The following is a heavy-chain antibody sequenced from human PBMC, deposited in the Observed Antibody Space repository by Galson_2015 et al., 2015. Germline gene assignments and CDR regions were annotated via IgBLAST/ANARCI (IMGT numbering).Heavy chain of an antibody. V-gene: IGHV3-7*01. Sequence: SLRLSCAASGFAFSTYWMSWVRQAPGKGLEWVANIKEDGSEEHYVDSVKGRFTISRDNAKNSLYLQMNSLRAEDTAVYYCARDAGGGYCSGGSCYPDYWGQGILVTVSS. CDR2: IKEDGSEE. CDR1: GFAFSTYW. D-gene: IGHD2-15*01. J-gene: IGHJ4*02. CDR3: ARDAGGGYCSGGSCYPDY.